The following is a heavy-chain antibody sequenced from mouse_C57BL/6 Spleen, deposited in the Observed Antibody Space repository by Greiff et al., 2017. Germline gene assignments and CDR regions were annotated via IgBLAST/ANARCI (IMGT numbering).Heavy chain of an antibody. V-gene: IGHV1-74*01. Sequence: VQLQEPGAGLVKPGASVKLSCTASGFTFTSYWMPWVWQRPGQGLEWVGSIHPSDSDTNYNQKFKGKATLTVDKTPSTLYMQQRSLASEDSAVYYCAKLGACYALDYWGQGTSLTVSS. CDR2: IHPSDSDT. CDR1: GFTFTSYW. CDR3: AKLGACYALDY. D-gene: IGHD4-1*01. J-gene: IGHJ4*01.